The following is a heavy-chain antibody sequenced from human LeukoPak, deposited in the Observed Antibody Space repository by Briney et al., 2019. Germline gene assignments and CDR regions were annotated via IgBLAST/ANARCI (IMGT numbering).Heavy chain of an antibody. J-gene: IGHJ4*02. V-gene: IGHV3-30*03. Sequence: GGSLRLSCAASGFTFSSYGMHWVRQAPGKGLEWVADISHDGSNKYYADPVKGRFTSAGANSKNTLSRQMNSLRAEDTAVYNCARDEDPGCGPTKLDYWGQGTLVTVSS. CDR1: GFTFSSYG. D-gene: IGHD1-26*01. CDR3: ARDEDPGCGPTKLDY. CDR2: ISHDGSNK.